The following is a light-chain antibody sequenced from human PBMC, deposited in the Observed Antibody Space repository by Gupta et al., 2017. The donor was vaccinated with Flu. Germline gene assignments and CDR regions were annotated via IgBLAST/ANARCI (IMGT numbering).Light chain of an antibody. CDR3: QQDNRWPYT. CDR2: GAS. J-gene: IGKJ2*01. CDR1: QSVSNN. Sequence: VMTQSPATLSVSPGERSTLSCRTSQSVSNNVAWYQQKPGQAPRLLIYGASTRASDIPARFSGSKSGTEFTLTISSLQSEDFAAYYCQQDNRWPYTFGQGTKLEI. V-gene: IGKV3D-15*01.